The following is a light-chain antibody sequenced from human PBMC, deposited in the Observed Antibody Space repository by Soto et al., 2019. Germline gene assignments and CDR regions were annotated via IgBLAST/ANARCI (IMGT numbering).Light chain of an antibody. Sequence: QSVLTQPPSVSAAPGHKVTISCSGTASNIGNDYVSWYQQLPGEAPQLLIYDNNRRPSGIPDRFSGSRSDTSATLGITGLQTGDEADYYCGAWDSSLNVDVFGTGTKGTV. CDR3: GAWDSSLNVDV. CDR1: ASNIGNDY. J-gene: IGLJ1*01. V-gene: IGLV1-51*01. CDR2: DNN.